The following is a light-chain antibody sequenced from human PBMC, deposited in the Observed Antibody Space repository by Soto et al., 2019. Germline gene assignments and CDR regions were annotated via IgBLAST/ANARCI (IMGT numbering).Light chain of an antibody. V-gene: IGLV2-14*01. CDR2: DVI. CDR1: SSDVGGYNY. Sequence: QSALTQPASVSGSPGQSITISCTGTSSDVGGYNYVSWYQQHPGKAPKLMIYDVINRPSGVSNRFSGSKSGNTASLTISGLQAEDEADYYCSSYSTSSTPTYGFGTGTKLTVL. J-gene: IGLJ1*01. CDR3: SSYSTSSTPTYG.